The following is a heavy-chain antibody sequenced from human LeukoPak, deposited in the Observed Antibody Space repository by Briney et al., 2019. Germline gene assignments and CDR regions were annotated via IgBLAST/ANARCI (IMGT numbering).Heavy chain of an antibody. Sequence: SETLSLTCTVSGGSISSSSYYWGWIRQPPGXXXXXXXXXXXXGSTYYNPSLXXXXXXXXDXXKNQFSLKLSSVTAADTAVYYCARXXGAWSSGWYRHIYAFDIWGQGTMVTVSS. J-gene: IGHJ3*02. CDR2: XXXXGST. D-gene: IGHD6-19*01. V-gene: IGHV4-39*01. CDR3: ARXXGAWSSGWYRHIYAFDI. CDR1: GGSISSSSYY.